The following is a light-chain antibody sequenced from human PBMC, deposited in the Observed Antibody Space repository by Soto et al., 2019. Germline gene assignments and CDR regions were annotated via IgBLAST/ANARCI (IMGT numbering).Light chain of an antibody. CDR2: KAS. V-gene: IGKV1-5*03. J-gene: IGKJ2*01. CDR1: QSISSW. Sequence: DIQMTQSPSTLSASVGDRVTITCRASQSISSWLAWYQQKPGKAPKLLISKASSLESGVPSRFSGSGSGTEFTLTISSLHPDDFATYYCQQYKSHYTVGQGTKLEIK. CDR3: QQYKSHYT.